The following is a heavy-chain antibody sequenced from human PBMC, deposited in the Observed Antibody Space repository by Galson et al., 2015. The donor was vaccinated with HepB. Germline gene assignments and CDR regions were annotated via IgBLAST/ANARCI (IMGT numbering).Heavy chain of an antibody. V-gene: IGHV3-30*18. CDR2: ISYDGSNK. Sequence: SLRLSCAASGFTFSSYCMHWVRQAPGKGLEWVAVISYDGSNKYYADSVKGRFTISRDNSKNTLYLQMNSLRAEDTAVYYCAKEAVDLAYYYYYYYMDVWGKGTTVTVSS. D-gene: IGHD5-12*01. CDR3: AKEAVDLAYYYYYYYMDV. CDR1: GFTFSSYC. J-gene: IGHJ6*03.